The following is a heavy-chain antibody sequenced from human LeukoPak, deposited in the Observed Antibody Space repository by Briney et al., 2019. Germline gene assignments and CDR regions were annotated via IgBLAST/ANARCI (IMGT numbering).Heavy chain of an antibody. CDR1: GGSISSGGYY. J-gene: IGHJ4*02. D-gene: IGHD4-17*01. CDR3: ARTAHLDYGDYLDY. V-gene: IGHV4-31*03. CDR2: IYYSGST. Sequence: SQTLSLTCTVSGGSISSGGYYWSWIRQHPGKGLEWIGYIYYSGSTYYNPSLKSRVTISVDRSENQFSLKLSSVTAADTAVYYCARTAHLDYGDYLDYWGQGTLVTVSS.